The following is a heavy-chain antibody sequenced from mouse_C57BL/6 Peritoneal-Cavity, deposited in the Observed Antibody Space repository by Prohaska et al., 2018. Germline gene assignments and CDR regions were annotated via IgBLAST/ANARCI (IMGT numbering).Heavy chain of an antibody. CDR3: ARGSSYFDY. Sequence: QVQLQQSGPELVKPGASVKISCKASGYTFTAYYINWVQQRPVQGLEWIGWIFPGSGSTYYNEKFKGNATRTVDKSTSTAYMLRSSRNSEDSAVYFCARGSSYFDYWGKGTTLTVSS. J-gene: IGHJ2*01. V-gene: IGHV1-75*01. CDR1: GYTFTAYY. CDR2: IFPGSGST. D-gene: IGHD1-1*01.